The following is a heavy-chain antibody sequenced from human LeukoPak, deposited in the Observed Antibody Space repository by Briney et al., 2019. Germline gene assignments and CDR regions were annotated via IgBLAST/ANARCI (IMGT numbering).Heavy chain of an antibody. CDR3: ARLIAAAVADWFDP. J-gene: IGHJ5*02. V-gene: IGHV4-4*09. D-gene: IGHD6-13*01. Sequence: SETLSLTCTVSGGSISGYYWSWIRQPPGKGLEWIGYIYTSGSTNYNPSLKSRVTISVDTSKNQFSLKLSSVTAADTAVYYCARLIAAAVADWFDPWGQGTLVTVSS. CDR1: GGSISGYY. CDR2: IYTSGST.